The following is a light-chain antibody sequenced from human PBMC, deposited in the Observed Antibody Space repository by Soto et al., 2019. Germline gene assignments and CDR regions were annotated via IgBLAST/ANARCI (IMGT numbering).Light chain of an antibody. CDR3: QQSYHNPT. V-gene: IGKV1-39*01. CDR2: DAS. J-gene: IGKJ1*01. Sequence: DIQMTQSPSSLSASVGDRVTITCRASQSVSNYLHWYQQKPGKAPNLLIYDASSLQSEVPSRFSGSGSGTDFTLTISSLQREDFATYYCQQSYHNPTFGQGTKVDIK. CDR1: QSVSNY.